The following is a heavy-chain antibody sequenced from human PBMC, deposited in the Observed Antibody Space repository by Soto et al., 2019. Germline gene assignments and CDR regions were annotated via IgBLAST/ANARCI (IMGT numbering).Heavy chain of an antibody. J-gene: IGHJ4*02. CDR1: GVTVSSYA. V-gene: IGHV3-23*01. CDR2: ISGSGGST. D-gene: IGHD3-3*01. Sequence: HPCGSLRLSCAASGVTVSSYAMSWVRQAPGKGLEWVSAISGSGGSTYYADSVKGRFTISRDNSKNTLYLQMNSLRAEDTAVYYCAKDQNRFLEWLSTLAYWGQGTLVPVSS. CDR3: AKDQNRFLEWLSTLAY.